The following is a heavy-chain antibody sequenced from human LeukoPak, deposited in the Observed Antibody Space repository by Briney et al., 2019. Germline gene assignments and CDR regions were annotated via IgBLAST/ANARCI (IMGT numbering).Heavy chain of an antibody. CDR3: ARTSSSSGLGYYFDY. CDR1: GGTFSSYA. V-gene: IGHV1-69*05. J-gene: IGHJ4*02. D-gene: IGHD6-6*01. Sequence: SVKVSCKASGGTFSSYAISWVRQAPGQGLEWMGGIIPIFGTANYAQKFQGRVTITTDESTSTAYMELSSLRSEDTAVYYCARTSSSSGLGYYFDYWGQGTWSPSPQ. CDR2: IIPIFGTA.